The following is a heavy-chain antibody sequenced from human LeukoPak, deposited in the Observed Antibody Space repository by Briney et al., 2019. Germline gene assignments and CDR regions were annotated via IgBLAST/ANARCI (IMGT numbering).Heavy chain of an antibody. CDR3: ARGVSYGSGRRAAKYYFDY. CDR2: IYYSGST. CDR1: GGSISSGGYY. D-gene: IGHD3-10*01. J-gene: IGHJ4*02. V-gene: IGHV4-31*03. Sequence: PSETLSLTCTVSGGSISSGGYYWSWIRQHPGQGLEWIGYIYYSGSTYYNPSLRSRVTISVDTSKNQFSLKLSSVTAADTAVYYCARGVSYGSGRRAAKYYFDYWGQGTLVTVSS.